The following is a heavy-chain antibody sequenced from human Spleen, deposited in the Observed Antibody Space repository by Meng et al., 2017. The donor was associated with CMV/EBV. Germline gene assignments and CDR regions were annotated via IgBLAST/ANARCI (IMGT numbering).Heavy chain of an antibody. D-gene: IGHD4/OR15-4a*01. CDR1: GYTFTGYY. CDR3: ARDGSAGARYYYVMDV. J-gene: IGHJ6*02. CDR2: INPNSGGT. Sequence: ASVKVSCKASGYTFTGYYMHWVRQAPGQGLEWMGWINPNSGGTNYAQKFQGRVTMTRDTSISTAYMELSRLRSDDTAVYYCARDGSAGARYYYVMDVWGQGTTVTVSS. V-gene: IGHV1-2*02.